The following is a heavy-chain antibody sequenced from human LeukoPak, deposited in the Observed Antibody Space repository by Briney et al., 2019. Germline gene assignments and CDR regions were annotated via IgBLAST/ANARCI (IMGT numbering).Heavy chain of an antibody. CDR1: GFTLSDYY. V-gene: IGHV3-11*01. J-gene: IGHJ4*02. D-gene: IGHD3-22*01. Sequence: GGSLRLSCAASGFTLSDYYMIWLRQAPGKGLECVSYISSSDSTIYYTDSVKGRFTISRDNAKNSLYLQMNSLRAEDTAVYYCARLLYYSDSSPFYYWGQGTLVTVSS. CDR3: ARLLYYSDSSPFYY. CDR2: ISSSDSTI.